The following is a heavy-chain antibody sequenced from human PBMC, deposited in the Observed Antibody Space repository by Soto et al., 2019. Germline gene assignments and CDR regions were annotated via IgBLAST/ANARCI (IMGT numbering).Heavy chain of an antibody. CDR2: IYYSGST. CDR1: AGSISSSSYY. CDR3: ARLYYYDPSGYYYGRFDH. V-gene: IGHV4-39*01. D-gene: IGHD3-22*01. J-gene: IGHJ4*02. Sequence: QLQLQESGPGLVKPSETLSLTCTVSAGSISSSSYYWGWIRQPPGKGLEWIGNIYYSGSTYYNPSLKSRVTISVDTSKNQFSLKLSSVTAADTAVYYCARLYYYDPSGYYYGRFDHWGQGTLLTISS.